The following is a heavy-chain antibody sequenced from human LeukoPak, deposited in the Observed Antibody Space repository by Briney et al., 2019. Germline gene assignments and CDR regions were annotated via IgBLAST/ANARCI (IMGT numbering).Heavy chain of an antibody. J-gene: IGHJ4*02. Sequence: GASVKVSCKASGYTFTGYYMHWVRQAPGQGLEWMGWINPNSGGTNYAQKFQGRVTMTRDTSISTAYMELSRLRSDDTAVYYCARGNVLLWFGSPPSDYWGQGTLVTVSS. D-gene: IGHD3-10*01. CDR3: ARGNVLLWFGSPPSDY. CDR2: INPNSGGT. CDR1: GYTFTGYY. V-gene: IGHV1-2*02.